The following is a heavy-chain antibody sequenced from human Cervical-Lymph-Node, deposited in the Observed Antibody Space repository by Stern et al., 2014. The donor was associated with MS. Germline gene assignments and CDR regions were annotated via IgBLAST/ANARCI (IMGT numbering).Heavy chain of an antibody. CDR2: VIPMFGTA. Sequence: QMQLVQSGAEVKKPGSSVKVSCKASGGTFRNYGFSWVRQAPGQGLEWMGGVIPMFGTANYAQIFQGRATITADESTSTTYMELSSLRVEDTAIYYCARDSLVGATEEHYGMDVWGQGTTVTVSS. CDR3: ARDSLVGATEEHYGMDV. V-gene: IGHV1-69*01. J-gene: IGHJ6*02. D-gene: IGHD1-26*01. CDR1: GGTFRNYG.